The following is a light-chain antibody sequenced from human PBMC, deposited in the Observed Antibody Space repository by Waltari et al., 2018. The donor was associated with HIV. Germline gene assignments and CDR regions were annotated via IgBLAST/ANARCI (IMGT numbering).Light chain of an antibody. Sequence: DVQVTQSPSSLSASVGDRVTITCWASQNIDNYLNWYQQKSGGAPKLLIYAASSLQNGVPSRFSARGSGTDFTLTISSVQPEDFAIYYCQQTYSGVTFGPGTQIDVK. CDR3: QQTYSGVT. J-gene: IGKJ3*01. CDR2: AAS. V-gene: IGKV1-39*01. CDR1: QNIDNY.